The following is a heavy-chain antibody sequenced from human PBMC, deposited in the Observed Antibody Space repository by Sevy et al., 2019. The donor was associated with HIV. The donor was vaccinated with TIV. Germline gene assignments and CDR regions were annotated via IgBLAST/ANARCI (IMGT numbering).Heavy chain of an antibody. D-gene: IGHD1-7*01. CDR1: GGSISSGGYS. CDR3: ARTLRGNFETRATAFNI. Sequence: SETLSLTCAVSGGSISSGGYSWSWIRQPPGKGLEWIGYIYHSGSTYYNPSLKSRVTMSLDTSMNQFSLRLTSVTAADTAVYYCARTLRGNFETRATAFNIWGQGTMVTVSS. V-gene: IGHV4-30-2*01. CDR2: IYHSGST. J-gene: IGHJ3*02.